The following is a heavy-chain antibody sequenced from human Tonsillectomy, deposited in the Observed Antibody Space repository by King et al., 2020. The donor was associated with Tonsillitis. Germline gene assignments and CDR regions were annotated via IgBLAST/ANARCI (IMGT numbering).Heavy chain of an antibody. Sequence: MQLQESGPGLVKPSETLSLTCTVSGGSISSSSYYWGWIRQPPGKGLEWIGSIYYSGSTYYNPSLKSRVTISVDTSKNQFSLKLSSVTAADTAVYYCAGPTGELIVGATDFDYWGPGTLATVSS. CDR3: AGPTGELIVGATDFDY. D-gene: IGHD1-26*01. J-gene: IGHJ4*02. CDR1: GGSISSSSYY. V-gene: IGHV4-39*01. CDR2: IYYSGST.